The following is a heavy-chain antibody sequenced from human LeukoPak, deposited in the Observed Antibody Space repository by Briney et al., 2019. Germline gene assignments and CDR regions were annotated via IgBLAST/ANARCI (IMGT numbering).Heavy chain of an antibody. CDR1: GFTLSSYA. CDR2: FSGSGSDT. CDR3: AKSYSGSYRKVFDC. Sequence: GGSLRLSCAASGFTLSSYAMSWVRQAPGKGLEWVSTFSGSGSDTFYADSVKGRFTISRDNSRNTLYLQVNNLRAEDTAVYYCAKSYSGSYRKVFDCWGQETLVTVSS. V-gene: IGHV3-23*01. J-gene: IGHJ4*02. D-gene: IGHD1-26*01.